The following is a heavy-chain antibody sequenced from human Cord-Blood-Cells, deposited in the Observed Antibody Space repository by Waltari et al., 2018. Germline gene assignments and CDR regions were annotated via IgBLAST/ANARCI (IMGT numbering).Heavy chain of an antibody. CDR2: MSGSGGST. CDR3: AKEWGQGRYYFDY. Sequence: EVQLLESGGGLVQPGGSLRLSCAASGFTFSSHAMSWVRQAPGKGLGWVSGMSGSGGSTYYADSVKGRFNISRDNSKNTLYLQMNSLRAEDTAVYYCAKEWGQGRYYFDYWGQGTLVTVSS. CDR1: GFTFSSHA. J-gene: IGHJ4*02. V-gene: IGHV3-23*01. D-gene: IGHD3-16*01.